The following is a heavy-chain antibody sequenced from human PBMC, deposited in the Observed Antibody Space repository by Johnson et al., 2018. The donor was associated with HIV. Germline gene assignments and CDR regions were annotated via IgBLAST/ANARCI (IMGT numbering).Heavy chain of an antibody. CDR3: AGGEWELNAGHGFDI. J-gene: IGHJ3*02. V-gene: IGHV3-30-3*01. D-gene: IGHD1-26*01. Sequence: QVQLVESGGDLVKPGGSLRLSCAASGFTFSSYAMHWVRQAPGKGLEWVAVISYDGSNKYYADSVKGRFTISRDNSKNTLYLQMNSLRAEDTAVHYCAGGEWELNAGHGFDIWGQGTMVTVSS. CDR2: ISYDGSNK. CDR1: GFTFSSYA.